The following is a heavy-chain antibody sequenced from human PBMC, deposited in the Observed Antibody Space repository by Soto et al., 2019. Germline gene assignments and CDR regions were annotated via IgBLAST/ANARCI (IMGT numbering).Heavy chain of an antibody. CDR1: GFTFSSYA. J-gene: IGHJ5*02. CDR2: ISGSGGST. Sequence: GGSPRLSCAASGFTFSSYAMSWVRQAPGKGLEWVSAISGSGGSTYYADSVKGRFTISRDNSKNTLYLQMNSLRAEDTAVYYCAKGLDSSGYSAWGQGTLVTVSS. D-gene: IGHD3-22*01. CDR3: AKGLDSSGYSA. V-gene: IGHV3-23*01.